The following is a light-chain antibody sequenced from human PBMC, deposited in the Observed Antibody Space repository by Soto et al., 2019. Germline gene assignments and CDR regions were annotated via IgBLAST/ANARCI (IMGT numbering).Light chain of an antibody. Sequence: DVQLTQSPSTLSSSIGDSVTITCRASQAIRDWVAWYQQKPGKAPKLLLYDSTSSDSGVPSRFSGTGSETEFTLTISRIQPDDFATYYCQQYASYSITFGQGTRVEIK. V-gene: IGKV1-5*01. CDR3: QQYASYSIT. CDR1: QAIRDW. J-gene: IGKJ1*01. CDR2: DST.